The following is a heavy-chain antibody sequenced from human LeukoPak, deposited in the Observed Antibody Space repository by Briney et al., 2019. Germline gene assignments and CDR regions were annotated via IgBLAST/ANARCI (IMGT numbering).Heavy chain of an antibody. CDR1: GFTFSRYS. CDR2: IGSSSSYI. V-gene: IGHV3-21*01. J-gene: IGHJ4*02. D-gene: IGHD3-10*01. CDR3: ARDVGSGSYSASDY. Sequence: GRSLRLSCAASGFTFSRYSMKWVRQAPGKGLEWVSFIGSSSSYIYYADSVKGRFTISRDNAKNSLYLQMNSLRAEDTAVYYCARDVGSGSYSASDYWGQGTLVTVSS.